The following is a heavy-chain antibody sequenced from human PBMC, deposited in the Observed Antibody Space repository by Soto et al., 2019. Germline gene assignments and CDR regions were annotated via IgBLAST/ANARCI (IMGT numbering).Heavy chain of an antibody. V-gene: IGHV3-30*14. D-gene: IGHD2-15*01. Sequence: QVQLVESGGGVVQPGRSLRLSFAASGFTFSSYAMHWVRQAPGKGLEWVAVISYDGNNKYYADSVKGRFTISRDNSKNSLYLQMNSLRAEDTAVYYCARMSSFYCSGGSCYPTYGMDVWGQGTTVTVSS. CDR3: ARMSSFYCSGGSCYPTYGMDV. CDR2: ISYDGNNK. CDR1: GFTFSSYA. J-gene: IGHJ6*02.